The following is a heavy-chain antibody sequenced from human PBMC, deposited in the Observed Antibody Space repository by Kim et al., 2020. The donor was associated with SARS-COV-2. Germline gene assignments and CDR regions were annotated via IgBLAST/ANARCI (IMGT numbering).Heavy chain of an antibody. D-gene: IGHD1-20*01. CDR3: AYKARDGYFGS. CDR2: IYWDDDK. CDR1: GFSLSTTRVA. V-gene: IGHV2-5*02. Sequence: SGPTLVNPTQTLTLTCTFSGFSLSTTRVAVGWIRQPPGKALEWLALIYWDDDKRYSSSLKSRLTISKDTSKNQVVLTMTNLDPVDTATYYCAYKARDGYFGSWGQGTLVTVSS. J-gene: IGHJ4*02.